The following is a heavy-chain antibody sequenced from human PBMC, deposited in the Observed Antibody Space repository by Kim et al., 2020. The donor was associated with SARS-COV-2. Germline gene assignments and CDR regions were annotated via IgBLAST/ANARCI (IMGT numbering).Heavy chain of an antibody. D-gene: IGHD2-15*01. Sequence: QKSQGRVTMTRNTSTSTVYMELSSVRSEDTAVYYCAKNAGYCSGGSCLDYWGQGTLVTVSS. J-gene: IGHJ4*02. V-gene: IGHV1-46*01. CDR3: AKNAGYCSGGSCLDY.